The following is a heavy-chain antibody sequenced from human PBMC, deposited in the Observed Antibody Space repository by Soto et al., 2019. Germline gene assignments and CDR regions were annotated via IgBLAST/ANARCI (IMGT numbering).Heavy chain of an antibody. CDR3: ARTMIVVRFDP. D-gene: IGHD3-22*01. CDR1: GGSISSGGYY. J-gene: IGHJ5*02. Sequence: TLSLTCTVSGGSISSGGYYWSWIRQHPGKGLEWIGYIHYSGSTYYNPSLKSRVTISVDTSKNQFSLKLSSVTAADTAVYYCARTMIVVRFDPWGQGTLVTVSS. V-gene: IGHV4-31*03. CDR2: IHYSGST.